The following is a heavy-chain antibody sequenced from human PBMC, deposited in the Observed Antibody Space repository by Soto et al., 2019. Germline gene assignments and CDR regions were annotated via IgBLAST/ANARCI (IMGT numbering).Heavy chain of an antibody. J-gene: IGHJ4*02. CDR1: GGSISSGDYY. D-gene: IGHD5-12*01. Sequence: QVQLQESGPGLVKPSQTRSLTCTVSGGSISSGDYYWSWIRQPPGKGLEWIGYIYYSGSTYYNPSLKSRVTISVDTSKNQFSLKLSSVTAADTAVYYCARDRGIVAPIPYIDYWGQGTLVTVSS. V-gene: IGHV4-30-4*01. CDR3: ARDRGIVAPIPYIDY. CDR2: IYYSGST.